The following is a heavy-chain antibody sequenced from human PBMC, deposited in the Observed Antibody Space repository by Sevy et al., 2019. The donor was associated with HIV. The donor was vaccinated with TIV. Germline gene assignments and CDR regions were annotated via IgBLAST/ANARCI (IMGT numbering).Heavy chain of an antibody. CDR3: ARYCSGGSCYSLLPHYHSGMDV. J-gene: IGHJ6*02. D-gene: IGHD2-15*01. CDR2: IKEGGSQK. Sequence: GGSLRLSCAASGFTFNMYWMTWVRQAPGKGLEWVANIKEGGSQKNYLDSVKGRFIISRDNAKESLYLQINSLRAEDTAVYYCARYCSGGSCYSLLPHYHSGMDVWGQGTTVTVSS. V-gene: IGHV3-7*01. CDR1: GFTFNMYW.